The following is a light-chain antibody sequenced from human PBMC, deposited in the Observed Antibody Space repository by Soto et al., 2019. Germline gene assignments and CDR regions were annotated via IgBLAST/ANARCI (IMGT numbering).Light chain of an antibody. CDR2: DAS. J-gene: IGKJ1*01. CDR3: VQRTTWPWT. Sequence: EIVLTQSPGTLSLSPGERATLSCRASQSVSSHLAWYQQKPGQAPRLLIYDASNRATGIPARFSGSGSGTDFTLTISSLEPEDFAVYHCVQRTTWPWTFGQGSKLEIK. CDR1: QSVSSH. V-gene: IGKV3-11*01.